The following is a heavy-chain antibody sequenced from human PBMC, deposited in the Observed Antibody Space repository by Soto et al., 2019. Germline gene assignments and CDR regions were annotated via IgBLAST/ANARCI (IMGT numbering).Heavy chain of an antibody. Sequence: GGSLRLSCAASGFTFSSYAMSWVRQAPGKGLEWVSAISGSGDSTYYADSVKGRFTISRDNSKNTLYLQMNSLRAEDTAVYYCANVVITHASNPQLAGMVGVNAYNIWGQGTMVTVSS. J-gene: IGHJ3*02. CDR2: ISGSGDST. V-gene: IGHV3-23*01. CDR1: GFTFSSYA. CDR3: ANVVITHASNPQLAGMVGVNAYNI. D-gene: IGHD6-13*01.